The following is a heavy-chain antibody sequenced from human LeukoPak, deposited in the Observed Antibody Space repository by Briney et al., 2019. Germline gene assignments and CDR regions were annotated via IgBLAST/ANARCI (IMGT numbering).Heavy chain of an antibody. CDR3: ARDRRAVAKNWFDP. CDR1: GFTFSSYW. J-gene: IGHJ5*02. Sequence: GGSLRLSCAASGFTFSSYWMHWVRQAPGKGLVWVSRINSDGSSTSYADSVKGRFTISRDSAKNTLYLQMNSLRAEDTAVYYCARDRRAVAKNWFDPWGQGTLVTVSS. D-gene: IGHD6-19*01. V-gene: IGHV3-74*01. CDR2: INSDGSST.